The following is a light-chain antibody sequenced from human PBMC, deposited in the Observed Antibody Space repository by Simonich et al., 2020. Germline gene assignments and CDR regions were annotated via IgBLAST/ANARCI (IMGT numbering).Light chain of an antibody. CDR3: QQYYSTPFT. CDR2: WAY. V-gene: IGKV4-1*01. J-gene: IGKJ3*01. Sequence: DIVMTQSPDSLAVSLGERATINCKSSQSVLYSSNNKNYLAWYQQKPGQPPKLRIYWAYTRESGVPDRCIGSGSGTDFTLTISSLQAEDVAVYYCQQYYSTPFTFGPGTKVDIK. CDR1: QSVLYSSNNKNY.